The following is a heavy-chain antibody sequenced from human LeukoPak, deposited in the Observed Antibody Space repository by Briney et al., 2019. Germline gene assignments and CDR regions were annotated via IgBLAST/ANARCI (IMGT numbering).Heavy chain of an antibody. V-gene: IGHV4-34*01. Sequence: PSETLSLTCAVYGGSFSGYYWSWIRQPPGKGLEWIGEINHSGSTNYNPSLERRVTIFVDTSKNQFSLKLSSVTTADTAAYYCARGYCSSTSWYLYYYYVMDIWGQGTTVTVSS. CDR2: INHSGST. J-gene: IGHJ6*02. CDR1: GGSFSGYY. D-gene: IGHD2-2*01. CDR3: ARGYCSSTSWYLYYYYVMDI.